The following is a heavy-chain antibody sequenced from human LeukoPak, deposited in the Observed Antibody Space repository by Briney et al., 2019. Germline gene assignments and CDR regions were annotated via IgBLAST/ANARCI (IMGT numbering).Heavy chain of an antibody. CDR3: AGGDRIAADGKGVDY. D-gene: IGHD6-13*01. J-gene: IGHJ4*02. Sequence: PGGSLRLSCAASGFTFSTYSMNWVRQAPGKGLEWVSYIISSSSTIYYADSVKGRFTISRDNAKNSLYLQMNSLRAEDTAVYYCAGGDRIAADGKGVDYWGQGTLITVSS. V-gene: IGHV3-48*01. CDR2: IISSSSTI. CDR1: GFTFSTYS.